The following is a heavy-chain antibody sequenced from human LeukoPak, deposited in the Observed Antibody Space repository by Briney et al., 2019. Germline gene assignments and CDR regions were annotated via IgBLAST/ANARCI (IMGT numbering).Heavy chain of an antibody. CDR3: ARQLYSSGWYDY. Sequence: PSETPSLTCTVSGGSISSYYWSWIRQPPGKGLEWIGYIYYSGSTNYNPSLKSRVTISVDTSKNQFSLKLSSVTAADTAVYYCARQLYSSGWYDYWGQGTLVTVSS. V-gene: IGHV4-59*08. J-gene: IGHJ4*02. D-gene: IGHD6-19*01. CDR2: IYYSGST. CDR1: GGSISSYY.